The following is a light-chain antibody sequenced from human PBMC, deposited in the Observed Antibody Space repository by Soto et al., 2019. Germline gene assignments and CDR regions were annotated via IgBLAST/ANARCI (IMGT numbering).Light chain of an antibody. CDR3: QQSFSAPWT. J-gene: IGKJ1*01. CDR1: QSITGY. CDR2: AAS. V-gene: IGKV1-39*01. Sequence: DIQITQSPSSLSASVGDRVTITCRTSQSITGYLNWYQQKPGKVPKLLMYAASTLQSGVPSRFSGSGSGTDFTLTLSSLQAEDSATYYCQQSFSAPWTFGQGTKVDIK.